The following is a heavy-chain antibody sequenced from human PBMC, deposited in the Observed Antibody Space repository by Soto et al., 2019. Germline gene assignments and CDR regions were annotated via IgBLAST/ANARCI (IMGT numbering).Heavy chain of an antibody. D-gene: IGHD2-2*01. V-gene: IGHV3-7*01. CDR2: IKQDGSEK. J-gene: IGHJ6*03. CDR3: ARVEVVVVPAADTYYYYYYMDV. Sequence: GGSLRLSCAASGFTFSSYWMSWVRQAPGKGLEWVANIKQDGSEKYYVDSVKGRFTISRDNAKNSLYLQMNSLRAEDTAVYYCARVEVVVVPAADTYYYYYYMDVWGKGTTVTVSS. CDR1: GFTFSSYW.